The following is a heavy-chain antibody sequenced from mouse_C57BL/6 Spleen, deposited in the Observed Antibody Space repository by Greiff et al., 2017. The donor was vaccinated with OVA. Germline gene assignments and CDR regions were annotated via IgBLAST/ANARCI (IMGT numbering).Heavy chain of an antibody. CDR2: IHPNSGST. V-gene: IGHV1-64*01. Sequence: QVQLKQPGAELVKPGASVKLSCKASGYTFTSYWMHWVKQRPGQGLEWIGMIHPNSGSTNYNEKLKSKATLTVDKSSSTAYMQLSSLTSEDSAVYYCARNDEDFDYWGQGTTLTVSS. CDR1: GYTFTSYW. CDR3: ARNDEDFDY. D-gene: IGHD2-12*01. J-gene: IGHJ2*01.